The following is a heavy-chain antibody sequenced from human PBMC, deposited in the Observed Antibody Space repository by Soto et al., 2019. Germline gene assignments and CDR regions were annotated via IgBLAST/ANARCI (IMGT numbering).Heavy chain of an antibody. CDR1: GGTFSSYA. V-gene: IGHV1-69*06. CDR3: ARSWSGAKTALDY. D-gene: IGHD3-10*01. Sequence: GASVKVSCKASGGTFSSYAISWVRQAPGQGLEWMGGIIPIFGTANYARKFQGRVTITADKSTSTAYMELSSLRSEDTAVYYCARSWSGAKTALDYWGQGTLITVSS. CDR2: IIPIFGTA. J-gene: IGHJ4*02.